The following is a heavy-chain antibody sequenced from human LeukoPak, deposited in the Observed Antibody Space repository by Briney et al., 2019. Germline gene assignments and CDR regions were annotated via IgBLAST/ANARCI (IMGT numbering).Heavy chain of an antibody. CDR3: ARGRSASY. Sequence: SETLSLTCAVYGGSFSGYYWSWIRQPPGKGLEWIGEINHSGSTNYNPSLKSRVTISVDTSKNQFSLKLSSVTAADTAVYYCARGRSASYWGQGTLVTVSS. D-gene: IGHD2-15*01. V-gene: IGHV4-34*01. J-gene: IGHJ4*02. CDR2: INHSGST. CDR1: GGSFSGYY.